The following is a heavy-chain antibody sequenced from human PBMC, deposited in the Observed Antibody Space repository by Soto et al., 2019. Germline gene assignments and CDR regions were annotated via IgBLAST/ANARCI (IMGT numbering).Heavy chain of an antibody. Sequence: PSETLSLTCAVYGGTFSGYYWSWIRQPPGKGLEWIGEINHSGSTNYNPSLKSRVTISVDTSKNQFSLKLSSVTAADTAVYFCARVIFWSGYPPVYYYGMDVWGQGTTVTVSS. J-gene: IGHJ6*02. CDR1: GGTFSGYY. CDR3: ARVIFWSGYPPVYYYGMDV. D-gene: IGHD3-3*01. V-gene: IGHV4-34*01. CDR2: INHSGST.